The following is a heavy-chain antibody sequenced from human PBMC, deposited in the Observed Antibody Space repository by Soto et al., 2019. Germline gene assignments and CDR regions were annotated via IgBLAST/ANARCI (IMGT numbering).Heavy chain of an antibody. D-gene: IGHD6-19*01. J-gene: IGHJ6*02. CDR1: GFTFSSYA. V-gene: IGHV3-23*01. CDR3: ARFLGWLAEGSYLYHGLDV. CDR2: ISDSGDTT. Sequence: VQLLESGGGLVQPGGSLRLSCAASGFTFSSYAMTWVRQAPGKGLEWVSGISDSGDTTYYADSVRGRFTISRDNSKNTLYVQMKSLRVDDTAVYYCARFLGWLAEGSYLYHGLDVWGQGTTVTVSS.